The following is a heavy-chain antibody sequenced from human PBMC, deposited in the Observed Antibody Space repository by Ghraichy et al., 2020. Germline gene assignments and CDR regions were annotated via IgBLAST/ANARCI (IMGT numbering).Heavy chain of an antibody. V-gene: IGHV3-74*01. D-gene: IGHD2-15*01. CDR1: GFALSDYW. Sequence: GGSLRLTCAASGFALSDYWMHWVRQAPGKGLLWVSRIKSDGTDRTYADSVKGRFTISRDNAKITLYLQMNSLRAEDTAVYYCAREYCRGGRCFFGTGGSHFDYWGQGILVTVSS. J-gene: IGHJ4*02. CDR3: AREYCRGGRCFFGTGGSHFDY. CDR2: IKSDGTDR.